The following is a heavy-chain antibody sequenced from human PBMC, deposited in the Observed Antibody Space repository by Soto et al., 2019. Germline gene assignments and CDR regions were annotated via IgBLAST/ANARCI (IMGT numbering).Heavy chain of an antibody. J-gene: IGHJ5*02. CDR3: ARDPPPCWSSTSCYTWAWFDP. Sequence: PSQTLSLTCAISGDSVSSNSAALNLIMQSPSRGLEWLGRTYYRSKWYNDYAVSVKSRITINPDTSKNQFSLQLNSVTPEDTAVYYCARDPPPCWSSTSCYTWAWFDPWGQGTLVTVSS. CDR1: GDSVSSNSAA. D-gene: IGHD2-2*02. CDR2: TYYRSKWYN. V-gene: IGHV6-1*01.